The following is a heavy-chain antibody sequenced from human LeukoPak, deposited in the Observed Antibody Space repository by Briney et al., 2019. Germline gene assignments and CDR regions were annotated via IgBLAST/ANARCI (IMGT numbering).Heavy chain of an antibody. CDR1: GGSISSSSYY. D-gene: IGHD6-19*01. CDR2: IYYSGST. CDR3: ASGGDSSGWYYFEY. J-gene: IGHJ4*02. Sequence: SETLSLTCTVSGGSISSSSYYWGWIRQPPGKRLEWIGNIYYSGSTYYNPSLKSRVTISVDTSKNQFSLKLSSVTAADTAVYYCASGGDSSGWYYFEYWGQGTLVTVSS. V-gene: IGHV4-39*07.